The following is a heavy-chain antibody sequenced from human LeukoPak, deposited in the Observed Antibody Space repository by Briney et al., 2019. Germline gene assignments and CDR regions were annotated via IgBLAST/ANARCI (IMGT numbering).Heavy chain of an antibody. CDR1: GGSISSSSYY. J-gene: IGHJ5*02. Sequence: SETLSLTCTVSGGSISSSSYYWGWIRQPPGKGLEWIGSIYYSGSTYYNPSLKSRVTISVDTSKNQFSLKLSSVTAVDTAVYYCARDLPWFDPWGQGTLVTVSS. CDR3: ARDLPWFDP. CDR2: IYYSGST. V-gene: IGHV4-39*07.